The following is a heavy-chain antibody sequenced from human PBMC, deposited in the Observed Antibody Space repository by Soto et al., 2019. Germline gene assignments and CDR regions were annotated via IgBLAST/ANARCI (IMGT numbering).Heavy chain of an antibody. V-gene: IGHV4-31*03. CDR1: GGSISSADYY. CDR3: ARVTTPSVDYVPFYHYMDV. CDR2: IYYSGST. D-gene: IGHD4-17*01. J-gene: IGHJ6*03. Sequence: QVQLQESGPGLVKPSQTLSLICNVSGGSISSADYYWSWIRQHPGKGLEWIGYIYYSGSTYYNPSLKGRLTISVDTSKNQFSLKLSSVTAADAAVYYCARVTTPSVDYVPFYHYMDVWGKGTTVTVSS.